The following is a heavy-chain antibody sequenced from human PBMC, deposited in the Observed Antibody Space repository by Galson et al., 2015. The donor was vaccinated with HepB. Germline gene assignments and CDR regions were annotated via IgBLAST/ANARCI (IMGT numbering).Heavy chain of an antibody. CDR3: ARSPAAAAFFDF. V-gene: IGHV3-33*01. CDR1: GFTFSRYA. CDR2: R. J-gene: IGHJ4*02. Sequence: SLRLSCAASGFTFSRYAMHWVRQAPGKGLECVALRDSVKGRFTISRDFSKSTLYLQMTSLRDEDTAIYYCARSPAAAAFFDFWGQGTLLTVSS. D-gene: IGHD6-13*01.